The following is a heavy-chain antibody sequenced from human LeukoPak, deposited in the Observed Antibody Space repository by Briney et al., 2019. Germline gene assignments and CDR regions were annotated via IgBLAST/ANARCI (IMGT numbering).Heavy chain of an antibody. J-gene: IGHJ4*02. CDR3: ARKLRSFVDTAMVAFDY. V-gene: IGHV1-69*10. CDR2: IIPILGIA. D-gene: IGHD5-18*01. Sequence: GASVKVSCKASGGTFSSYAISWVRQAPGQGLEWMGRIIPILGIANYAQKFQGRVTITADKSTSTAYMELSSLRSEDTAVYYCARKLRSFVDTAMVAFDYWGQGTLSPSPQ. CDR1: GGTFSSYA.